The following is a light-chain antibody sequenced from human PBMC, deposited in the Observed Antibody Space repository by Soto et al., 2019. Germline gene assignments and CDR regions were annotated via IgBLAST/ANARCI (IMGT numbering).Light chain of an antibody. CDR3: QQRRDWPLT. V-gene: IGKV3-11*01. J-gene: IGKJ4*01. Sequence: EIVLTQSPATLSLSPEERATLSCRASQSVSSYLAWYQQKPGQAPRLLISDASNRATGIPARFSGSGSGTDFTLTAISLEPEDFAVYYFQQRRDWPLTFGGGTKVEI. CDR1: QSVSSY. CDR2: DAS.